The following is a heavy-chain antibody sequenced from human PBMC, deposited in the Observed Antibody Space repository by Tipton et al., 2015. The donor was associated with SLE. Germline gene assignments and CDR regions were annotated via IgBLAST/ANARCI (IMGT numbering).Heavy chain of an antibody. D-gene: IGHD2-2*01. V-gene: IGHV3-21*01. CDR1: GFTFSSYS. CDR2: ISSSSSYI. Sequence: GSLRLSCAASGFTFSSYSMNWVRQAPGKGLEWVSSISSSSSYIYYADSVKGRFTISRDNSKNTLYLQMNSLRAEDTAVYYCASAGGSTSFKPWGQGTLVTVSS. CDR3: ASAGGSTSFKP. J-gene: IGHJ5*02.